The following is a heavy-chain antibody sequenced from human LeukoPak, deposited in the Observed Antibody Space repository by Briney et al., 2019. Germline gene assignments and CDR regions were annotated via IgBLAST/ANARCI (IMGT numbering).Heavy chain of an antibody. Sequence: ASVKVSCKASGGTFSSYAISWVRQAPGQGLEWMGGIIPIFGTANYAQKFQGRVTITADESTSTAYMELSSLRSEDTAVYYCAREGSSWSYFDYWGQGTLVTVSS. D-gene: IGHD6-13*01. J-gene: IGHJ4*02. CDR1: GGTFSSYA. V-gene: IGHV1-69*13. CDR3: AREGSSWSYFDY. CDR2: IIPIFGTA.